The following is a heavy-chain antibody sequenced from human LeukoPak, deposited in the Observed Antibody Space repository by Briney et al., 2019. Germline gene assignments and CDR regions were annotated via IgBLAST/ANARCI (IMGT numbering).Heavy chain of an antibody. CDR1: GYTFTGYY. Sequence: GASVKVSCKAPGYTFTGYYMHWVRQAPGQGLEWMGWINPNSGGTNYAQKFQGRVTMTRDTSISTAYMELSRLRSDDTAVYYCARSGVDSGSYYPYNWFDPLGQGTLVTVSS. D-gene: IGHD1-26*01. J-gene: IGHJ5*02. V-gene: IGHV1-2*02. CDR3: ARSGVDSGSYYPYNWFDP. CDR2: INPNSGGT.